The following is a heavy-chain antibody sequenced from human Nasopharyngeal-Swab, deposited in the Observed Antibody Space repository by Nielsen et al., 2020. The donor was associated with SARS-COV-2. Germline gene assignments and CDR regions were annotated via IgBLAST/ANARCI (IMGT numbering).Heavy chain of an antibody. D-gene: IGHD2-2*01. V-gene: IGHV1-2*02. CDR2: INPNSGGT. Sequence: ASVKVSCKASGYTFTGYYMHWVRQAPGQGLEWMGWINPNSGGTNYAQKFQGRVTMTRDTSISTAYMELSRLRSDDTAVYYCARPQYQLLNNYYYGMDVWGQGTTVTVS. J-gene: IGHJ6*02. CDR3: ARPQYQLLNNYYYGMDV. CDR1: GYTFTGYY.